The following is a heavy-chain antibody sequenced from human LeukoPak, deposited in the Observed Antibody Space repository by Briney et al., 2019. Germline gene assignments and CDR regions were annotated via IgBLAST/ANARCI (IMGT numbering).Heavy chain of an antibody. CDR2: ISISSNYI. CDR1: GFTFSRYS. J-gene: IGHJ6*03. V-gene: IGHV3-21*01. CDR3: AREGGADLGYYYMDV. Sequence: PGGSLRLSCAVSGFTFSRYSMNWVRQAPGKGLEWVSSISISSNYIYYTDSVKGRFTISRDNARNSLYLQMNNLRAEDTAVYYCAREGGADLGYYYMDVWGKGTTVIVSS. D-gene: IGHD2-21*02.